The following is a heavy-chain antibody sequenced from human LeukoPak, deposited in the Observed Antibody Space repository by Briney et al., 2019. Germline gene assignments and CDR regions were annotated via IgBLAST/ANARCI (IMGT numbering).Heavy chain of an antibody. Sequence: PSETLSLTCTVSGGPISSYYWSWIRQPPGKGLEWIGYIYYSGSTNYNPSLKSRVTISVDTSKNQFSLKLSSVTAADTAVYYCARGYRFGEPWGQGTLVTVSS. CDR2: IYYSGST. CDR3: ARGYRFGEP. V-gene: IGHV4-59*08. CDR1: GGPISSYY. J-gene: IGHJ5*02. D-gene: IGHD3-10*01.